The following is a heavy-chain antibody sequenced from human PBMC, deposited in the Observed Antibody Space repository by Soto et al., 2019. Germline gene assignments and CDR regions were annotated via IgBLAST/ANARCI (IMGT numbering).Heavy chain of an antibody. V-gene: IGHV3-9*01. Sequence: EVQLVESGGGLVQPGRSLRLSCAASGFTFDDYAMHWVRQAPGKGLEWVPGISWNSGSIGYADSVKGRFTISRDNAKNSLYLQMNSLRAEDTALYYCAKGYRRVYYYYGMDVWGQGTTVTVSS. CDR1: GFTFDDYA. CDR3: AKGYRRVYYYYGMDV. D-gene: IGHD4-4*01. J-gene: IGHJ6*02. CDR2: ISWNSGSI.